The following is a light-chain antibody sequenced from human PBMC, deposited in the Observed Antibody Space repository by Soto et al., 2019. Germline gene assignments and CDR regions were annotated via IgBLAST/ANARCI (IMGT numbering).Light chain of an antibody. CDR2: GAS. J-gene: IGKJ1*01. Sequence: EIVMTQSPATLSVSPGERATLSCRASQSVSSNLAWYQQKPGQAPRLPIYGASTRATGIPARFSGRGSGTEFTLTISSLQSEEFAVYYCQQYNNWPWTFGQGTKVEIK. CDR3: QQYNNWPWT. CDR1: QSVSSN. V-gene: IGKV3-15*01.